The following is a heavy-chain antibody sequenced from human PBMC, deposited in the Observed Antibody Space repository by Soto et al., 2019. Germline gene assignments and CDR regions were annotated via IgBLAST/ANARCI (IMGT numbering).Heavy chain of an antibody. V-gene: IGHV1-69*01. CDR2: IIPIVETA. CDR1: GGTFNSYD. D-gene: IGHD3-22*01. Sequence: QVQLVQSGAEVKKPGSSMKVSCKASGGTFNSYDINWVRQAPGQGLEWMGGIIPIVETAKYAKKFQGRDTITADESTNTVYMELSSLRSEDTAMYYCARLSRPNYYDTSVFFKDNWFDPWGQGTLVTVSS. CDR3: ARLSRPNYYDTSVFFKDNWFDP. J-gene: IGHJ5*02.